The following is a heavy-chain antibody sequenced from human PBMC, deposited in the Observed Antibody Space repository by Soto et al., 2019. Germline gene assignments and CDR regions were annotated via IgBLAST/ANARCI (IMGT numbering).Heavy chain of an antibody. V-gene: IGHV3-23*01. J-gene: IGHJ4*02. Sequence: EVQLLESGGGLVQPGGSLRLSCAASGFTFSSYAMSWVRQAPGKGLEWVSAISGSGGSTYYADSVKGRFTISRDNSKNTLYLQMNSLRAEDTAVYYCAKDRRPAYYDILPGYYENYFDYWGQGTLVTVCS. CDR1: GFTFSSYA. CDR2: ISGSGGST. CDR3: AKDRRPAYYDILPGYYENYFDY. D-gene: IGHD3-9*01.